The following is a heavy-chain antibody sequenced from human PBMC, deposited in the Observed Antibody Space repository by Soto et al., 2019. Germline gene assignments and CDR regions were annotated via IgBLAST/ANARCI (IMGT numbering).Heavy chain of an antibody. CDR3: AVPSGATEGNDAFDF. Sequence: EVQLVESGGGLVQPGGSLRLSCAASGFTFSDHYMDWVRQAPGKGLERVGRTRNRANSYATEYAASVKGRFTISRDDSKNTLYLHMNSLKTEDTAVYYCAVPSGATEGNDAFDFWGQGTVVIVSS. CDR2: TRNRANSYAT. J-gene: IGHJ3*01. CDR1: GFTFSDHY. D-gene: IGHD1-26*01. V-gene: IGHV3-72*01.